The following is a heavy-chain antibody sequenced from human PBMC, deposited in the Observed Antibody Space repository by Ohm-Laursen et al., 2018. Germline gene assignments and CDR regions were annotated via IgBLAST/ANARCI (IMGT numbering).Heavy chain of an antibody. D-gene: IGHD2-15*01. J-gene: IGHJ5*02. V-gene: IGHV3-53*01. Sequence: SLRLSCAASGFSVSSNYMSWVRQAPGKGLECVSVIHSGGNTNYADSVKGRFTISRDSSENTVYFQMNDLRAEDTALYYCAKARSAVVFAASNHWGQGALVSVSS. CDR1: GFSVSSNY. CDR3: AKARSAVVFAASNH. CDR2: IHSGGNT.